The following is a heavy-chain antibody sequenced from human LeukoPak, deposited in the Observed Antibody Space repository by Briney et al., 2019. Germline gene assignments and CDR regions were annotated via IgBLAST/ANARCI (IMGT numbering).Heavy chain of an antibody. J-gene: IGHJ4*02. CDR2: IGLSGYPF. V-gene: IGHV3-11*04. Sequence: GGSLRLSCTVSGFPFSVYYMSWIRQAPGKGLEWISYIGLSGYPFDYADSVKGRFTISRDNAKNSLYLDMNSLRDEDSAVYYCARKDSSSGSFNYWGPGTLVTVSS. CDR3: ARKDSSSGSFNY. CDR1: GFPFSVYY. D-gene: IGHD3-22*01.